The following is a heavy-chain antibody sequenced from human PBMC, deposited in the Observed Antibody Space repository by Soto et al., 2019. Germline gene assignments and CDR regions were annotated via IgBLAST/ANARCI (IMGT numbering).Heavy chain of an antibody. Sequence: ASVKVSCKASGYIFTSYYLHWVRQAPGQGLEWLGWINPKNGIASYAQKFQGRVSMTSDTSSSTAYVELSRLRSDDTAIYYCAGNLLMDVWGQGTTVTVSS. CDR3: AGNLLMDV. CDR2: INPKNGIA. V-gene: IGHV1-2*02. J-gene: IGHJ6*02. CDR1: GYIFTSYY.